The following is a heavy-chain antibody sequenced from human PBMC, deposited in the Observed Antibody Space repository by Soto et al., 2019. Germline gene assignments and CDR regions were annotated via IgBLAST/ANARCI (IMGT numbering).Heavy chain of an antibody. V-gene: IGHV3-30*18. CDR2: ISYDGSNK. D-gene: IGHD5-12*01. CDR3: AKDNGSGCDWLRVGDASDI. Sequence: QVQLVESVGGVVQPGRSLRLSCAASGFTFSSYGMHWVRQAPGKGLEWVAVISYDGSNKYYADSVKGRLTISRDNSKNTLYLQMNSLRGEETAVYYCAKDNGSGCDWLRVGDASDIWGQGTMVTVSS. CDR1: GFTFSSYG. J-gene: IGHJ3*02.